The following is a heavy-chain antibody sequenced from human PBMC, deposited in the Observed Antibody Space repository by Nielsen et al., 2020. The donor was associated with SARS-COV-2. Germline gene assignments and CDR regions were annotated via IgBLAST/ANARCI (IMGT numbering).Heavy chain of an antibody. CDR3: AKHRGSPLLDFDY. CDR1: GFTFDDYA. Sequence: GGSLRLSCAASGFTFDDYAMHWVRQAPGKGLEWVSGISWNSGSIGYADSVKGRFTISRDNAKNSLYLQMNSLRAEDTALYYCAKHRGSPLLDFDYWGQGTLVTVSS. D-gene: IGHD3-10*01. J-gene: IGHJ4*02. V-gene: IGHV3-9*01. CDR2: ISWNSGSI.